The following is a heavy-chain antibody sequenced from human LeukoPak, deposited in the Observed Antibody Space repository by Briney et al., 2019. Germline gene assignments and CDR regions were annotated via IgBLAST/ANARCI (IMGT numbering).Heavy chain of an antibody. V-gene: IGHV3-66*01. CDR2: IYSGGST. D-gene: IGHD1-26*01. Sequence: AGGSLRLSCAASGFTVSGNYMSWVRQAPGKGLEWVSVIYSGGSTYYADSVKGRFTISRDNSKNTLYLQMNSLRAEDTAVYYCARDGVEVVGATDYYYYYGMDVWGQGTTVTVSS. CDR1: GFTVSGNY. CDR3: ARDGVEVVGATDYYYYYGMDV. J-gene: IGHJ6*02.